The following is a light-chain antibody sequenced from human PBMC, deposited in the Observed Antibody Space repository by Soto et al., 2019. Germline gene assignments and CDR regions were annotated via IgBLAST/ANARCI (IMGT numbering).Light chain of an antibody. CDR2: GAS. J-gene: IGKJ5*01. CDR3: QQYGSSPPVT. V-gene: IGKV3-20*01. CDR1: QSVSSSY. Sequence: EIVLTQSPGTLSLSPGERATLSCRASQSVSSSYLALYQQKPGQAPRLLIYGASGRATGIPDRFSGSGSGTDFTLTISRLEHDDFAVYYCQQYGSSPPVTFGQGTRLEIK.